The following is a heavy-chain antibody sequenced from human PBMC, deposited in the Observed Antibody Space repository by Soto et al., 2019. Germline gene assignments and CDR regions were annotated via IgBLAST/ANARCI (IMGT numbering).Heavy chain of an antibody. D-gene: IGHD6-13*01. CDR2: IYYSGST. V-gene: IGHV4-39*01. CDR3: ARQGGYSSSWNNYYYYMDV. Sequence: PSETLSLTCTVSGGSISSSSYYWGWIRQPPGKGLEWIGSIYYSGSTYYNPSLKSRVTISVDTSKNQFSLKLSSVTAADTAVYYCARQGGYSSSWNNYYYYMDVWGKGTTVTVSS. CDR1: GGSISSSSYY. J-gene: IGHJ6*03.